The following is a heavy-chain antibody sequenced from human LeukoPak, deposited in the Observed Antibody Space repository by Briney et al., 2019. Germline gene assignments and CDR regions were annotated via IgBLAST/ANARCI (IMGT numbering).Heavy chain of an antibody. J-gene: IGHJ6*03. CDR2: INHSGST. Sequence: SETLSLTCAVYGGSFSGYYWSWIRQPPGKGLEWIGEINHSGSTNYNPSLKSRVTISVDTSKNQFSLKLSSVTAADTAVYYCARVAGTTVTTRYYYYYYYMDVWGKGTTVTVSS. V-gene: IGHV4-34*01. CDR3: ARVAGTTVTTRYYYYYYYMDV. D-gene: IGHD4-11*01. CDR1: GGSFSGYY.